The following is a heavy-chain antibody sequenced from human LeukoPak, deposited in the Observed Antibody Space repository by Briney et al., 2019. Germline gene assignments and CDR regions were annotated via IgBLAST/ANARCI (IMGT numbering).Heavy chain of an antibody. Sequence: GRSLRLSCAASGFTFSSYAMHWVRQAPGKGLEWVAVISYDGTNKYYADSVKGRFTISRDNSKNTLYLQMNSLRAEDTAVYYCARGGRVVLYYYEYCGQGTLVTVSS. CDR3: ARGGRVVLYYYEY. CDR2: ISYDGTNK. V-gene: IGHV3-30-3*01. J-gene: IGHJ4*02. CDR1: GFTFSSYA. D-gene: IGHD3-10*01.